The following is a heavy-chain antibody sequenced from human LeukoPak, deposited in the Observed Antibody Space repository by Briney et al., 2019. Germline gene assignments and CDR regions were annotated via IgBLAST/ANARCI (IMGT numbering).Heavy chain of an antibody. Sequence: ASVKVSCKASGYTFTSYDINWVRQATGQGLEWMGWMHPNSGNTGYAQKFQGRVTITRNTSINTAYMELSSLRSEDTAVYYCATYCSSTSCPYNWFDPWGQGTLVTVSS. V-gene: IGHV1-8*03. CDR3: ATYCSSTSCPYNWFDP. D-gene: IGHD2-2*01. J-gene: IGHJ5*02. CDR1: GYTFTSYD. CDR2: MHPNSGNT.